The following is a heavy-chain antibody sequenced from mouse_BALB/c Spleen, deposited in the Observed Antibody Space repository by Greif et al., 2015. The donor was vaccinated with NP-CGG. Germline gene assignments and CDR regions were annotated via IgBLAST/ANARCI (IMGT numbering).Heavy chain of an antibody. Sequence: VQLKESGPELVKPGASVKISCKASGYSFTGYFMNWVMQSHGKSLEWIGRINPYNGDTFYNQKFKGKATLTVDKSSSXAHMELRSLASEDSAVYYCARSNYYGSSYFDYWGQGTTLTVSS. CDR2: INPYNGDT. J-gene: IGHJ2*01. V-gene: IGHV1-20*02. CDR1: GYSFTGYF. CDR3: ARSNYYGSSYFDY. D-gene: IGHD1-1*01.